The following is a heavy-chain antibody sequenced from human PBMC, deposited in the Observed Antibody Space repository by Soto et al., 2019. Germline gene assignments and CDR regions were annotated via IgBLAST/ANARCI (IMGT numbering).Heavy chain of an antibody. V-gene: IGHV1-69*06. J-gene: IGHJ6*02. CDR2: IIPIFGSA. Sequence: GASVKVSCKASGGTFSSYAISWVRQAPGQGLERMGGIIPIFGSANYAQKFQGRVTITADKSTSTAYMELSSLRSEDTAVYYCARGRGIVVVVAAAAYYGMDVWGQGTTVTVSS. CDR1: GGTFSSYA. D-gene: IGHD2-15*01. CDR3: ARGRGIVVVVAAAAYYGMDV.